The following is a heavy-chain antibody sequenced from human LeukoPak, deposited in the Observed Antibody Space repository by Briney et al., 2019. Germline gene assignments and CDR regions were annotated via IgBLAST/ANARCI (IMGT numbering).Heavy chain of an antibody. CDR1: AFTFSSYS. J-gene: IGHJ4*02. CDR3: ARFPSGLQTFDY. V-gene: IGHV3-21*01. Sequence: GGSERLSCAASAFTFSSYSMNWVRQAPGKGLEWVSSISSRSSYIYYADSVQGRVTISRDNAKNSLYLQMNSLRDEDTAVYYCARFPSGLQTFDYWGQGTLVSAS. CDR2: ISSRSSYI. D-gene: IGHD5-24*01.